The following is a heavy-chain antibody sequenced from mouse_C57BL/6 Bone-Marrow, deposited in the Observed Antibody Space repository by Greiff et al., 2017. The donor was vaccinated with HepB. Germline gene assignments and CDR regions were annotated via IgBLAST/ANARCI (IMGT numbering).Heavy chain of an antibody. CDR2: IHPNSGST. CDR1: GYTFTSYW. J-gene: IGHJ3*01. V-gene: IGHV1-64*01. Sequence: QVQLQQPGAELVKPGASVKLSCKASGYTFTSYWMHWVKQRPGQGLEWIGMIHPNSGSTNYNEKFKSKATLTVDKSSSTAYMQLSSLRHEDSAVYFSARWGYVNSPWFAYWGQGTLVTVSA. CDR3: ARWGYVNSPWFAY. D-gene: IGHD2-10*02.